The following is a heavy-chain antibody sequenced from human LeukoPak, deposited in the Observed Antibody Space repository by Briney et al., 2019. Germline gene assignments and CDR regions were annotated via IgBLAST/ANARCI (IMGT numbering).Heavy chain of an antibody. Sequence: PAGSLTLSCVVLGFTFSSFEMNWVRQPPGKGLEWISYISDSGTTKYYADSVKGRFTISRDNAKNSLYLQMNSLRAEDTAVYYCVVAITYWGRGTQVTVSS. CDR3: VVAITY. D-gene: IGHD1-14*01. CDR1: GFTFSSFE. J-gene: IGHJ4*02. CDR2: ISDSGTTK. V-gene: IGHV3-48*03.